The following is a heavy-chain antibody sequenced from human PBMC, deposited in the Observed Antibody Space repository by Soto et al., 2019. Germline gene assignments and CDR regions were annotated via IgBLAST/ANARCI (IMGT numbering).Heavy chain of an antibody. Sequence: QVQLVQSGAEVKKPGASVKVSCKASGYTFNNYGISWVRQAPGQGLEWMGWIGPYNGNTDHAQNFQGRVTMTTDTSTNTARMQLRELRSDDTALYYCARCYCSVGSCYTCWHFDLWGRGTLVTVSS. CDR2: IGPYNGNT. J-gene: IGHJ2*01. CDR3: ARCYCSVGSCYTCWHFDL. D-gene: IGHD2-15*01. V-gene: IGHV1-18*01. CDR1: GYTFNNYG.